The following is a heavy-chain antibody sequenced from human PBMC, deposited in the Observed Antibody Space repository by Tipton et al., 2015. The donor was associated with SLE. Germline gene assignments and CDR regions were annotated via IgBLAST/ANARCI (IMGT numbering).Heavy chain of an antibody. CDR2: VYNSGST. Sequence: TLSLTCSVSGGSITTYYWSWIRQPPGKGLEWIGYVYNSGSTYYNPSLKSRVTMSIDTSKNQFSLNLSSVTAADTAVYYCARVVRGSLRFLEWLFFDYWGQGTLVTVSS. V-gene: IGHV4-59*01. CDR3: ARVVRGSLRFLEWLFFDY. D-gene: IGHD3-3*01. J-gene: IGHJ4*02. CDR1: GGSITTYY.